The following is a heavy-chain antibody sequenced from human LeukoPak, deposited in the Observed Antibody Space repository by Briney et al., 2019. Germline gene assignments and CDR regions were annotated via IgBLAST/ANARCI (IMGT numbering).Heavy chain of an antibody. J-gene: IGHJ4*02. Sequence: ASVKVSCKASGYTFTGYYMHWVRQAPGQGLEWMGWINPNSGGTNYAQKFQGRVTMTRDTSISTAYMELSRLRPDDTAVYYCARELLKSSLQYYYGSGSSGYWGQGTLVTVSS. D-gene: IGHD3-10*01. CDR2: INPNSGGT. CDR1: GYTFTGYY. V-gene: IGHV1-2*02. CDR3: ARELLKSSLQYYYGSGSSGY.